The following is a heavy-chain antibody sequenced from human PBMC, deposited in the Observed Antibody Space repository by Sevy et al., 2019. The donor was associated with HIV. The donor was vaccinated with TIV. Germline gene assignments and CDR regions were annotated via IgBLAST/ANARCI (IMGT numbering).Heavy chain of an antibody. J-gene: IGHJ3*02. D-gene: IGHD3-10*01. CDR2: ISGSGGST. V-gene: IGHV3-23*01. CDR3: AKVFSRYYYGSDDAFDI. Sequence: GGSRRLSCAASGFTFSSYAMSWVRQAPGKGLEWVSAISGSGGSTYYADSMKGRFTISRDNSKNTLYLQMNSLRAEDTAVYYCAKVFSRYYYGSDDAFDIWGHGTMVTVSS. CDR1: GFTFSSYA.